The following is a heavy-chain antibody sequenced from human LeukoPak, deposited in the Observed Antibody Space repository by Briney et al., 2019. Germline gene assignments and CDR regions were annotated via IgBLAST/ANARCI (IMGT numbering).Heavy chain of an antibody. CDR3: ARNYYDSSGYYPYFFDY. V-gene: IGHV4-39*01. CDR1: GGSISSSSYY. D-gene: IGHD3-22*01. J-gene: IGHJ4*02. CDR2: ISYSGST. Sequence: SETLSVTCTVSGGSISSSSYYWGWIRQPPGKGLEWIGSISYSGSTYYNPSLKSRVTISVDTSKNQFSLKLSSVTAADTAVYYCARNYYDSSGYYPYFFDYWGQGTLVTVSS.